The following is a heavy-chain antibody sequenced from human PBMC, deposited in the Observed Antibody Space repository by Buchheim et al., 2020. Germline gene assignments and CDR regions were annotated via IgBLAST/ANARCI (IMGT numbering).Heavy chain of an antibody. CDR1: RFTFSSYA. CDR3: AKEARIAAGYPMDV. CDR2: ISGSGNST. Sequence: EVQLLESGGGLVQPGGSLRLSCAASRFTFSSYAMTWVRQAPGKGLEWVSTISGSGNSTYYTDSVKGRFTISRDNSKNTLYLQMNSLRAEDRALYYCAKEARIAAGYPMDVWGQGTT. J-gene: IGHJ6*02. D-gene: IGHD6-13*01. V-gene: IGHV3-23*01.